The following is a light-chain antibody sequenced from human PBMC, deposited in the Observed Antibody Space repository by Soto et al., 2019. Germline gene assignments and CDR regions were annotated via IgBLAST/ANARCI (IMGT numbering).Light chain of an antibody. Sequence: EIVMTQSPATLSVSPGERATLSCRASQSVSSNLAWYQQKPGQAPRLLIYGASNRATGIPARFSGSGSGAEFTLTISSLPSEDFAVYYCQQYNNWPSLTCGQGTKVEIK. J-gene: IGKJ1*01. V-gene: IGKV3-15*01. CDR2: GAS. CDR1: QSVSSN. CDR3: QQYNNWPSLT.